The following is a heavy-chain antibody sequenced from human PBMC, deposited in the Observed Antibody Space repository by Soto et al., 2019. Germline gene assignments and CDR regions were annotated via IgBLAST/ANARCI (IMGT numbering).Heavy chain of an antibody. CDR2: IYPGDSDT. CDR3: ARVHIVVVPAANRFNYYGMDV. Sequence: VESLKLSCNGSGDSFTNYWICWVRQMPGKGLEWMVIIYPGDSDTRCSLSFQGQVTISADKSISTAYLQWSNLKASDTAMYYCARVHIVVVPAANRFNYYGMDVWGQGTTVTVSS. V-gene: IGHV5-51*01. D-gene: IGHD2-2*01. CDR1: GDSFTNYW. J-gene: IGHJ6*02.